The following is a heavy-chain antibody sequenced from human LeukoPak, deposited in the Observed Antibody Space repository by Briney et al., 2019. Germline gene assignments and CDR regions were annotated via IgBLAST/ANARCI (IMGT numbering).Heavy chain of an antibody. Sequence: GGSLRLSCAASGFTFDDYAMHWVRQAPGKGLEWVSGISWNSGSIGYADSVKGRFTISRDNAKNSLYLQMNSLRAEDTALYYCAKGERGYSGYDSAVDYWGQGTLVTVSS. CDR3: AKGERGYSGYDSAVDY. J-gene: IGHJ4*02. CDR2: ISWNSGSI. V-gene: IGHV3-9*01. D-gene: IGHD5-12*01. CDR1: GFTFDDYA.